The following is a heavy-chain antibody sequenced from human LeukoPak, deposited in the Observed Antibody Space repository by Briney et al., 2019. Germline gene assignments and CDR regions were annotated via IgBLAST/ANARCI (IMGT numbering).Heavy chain of an antibody. V-gene: IGHV4-59*01. CDR1: GGSISSYY. CDR2: IYYSGST. J-gene: IGHJ4*02. D-gene: IGHD3-9*01. CDR3: ARAPLYYDILTGYYYFDY. Sequence: SETLSLTCTVSGGSISSYYWSWIRQPPGKGLEWIGYIYYSGSTNYNPSLKSRVTISVNTSKNQFSLKLSSVTAADTAVYYCARAPLYYDILTGYYYFDYWGQGTLVTVSS.